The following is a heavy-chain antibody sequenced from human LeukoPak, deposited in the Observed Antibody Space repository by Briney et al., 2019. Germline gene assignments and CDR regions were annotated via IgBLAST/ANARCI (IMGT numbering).Heavy chain of an antibody. CDR3: ARDLITIFGVVIISYYYGMDV. CDR2: ISAYNGNT. V-gene: IGHV1-18*01. J-gene: IGHJ6*02. Sequence: ASVKVSCKASGHTFTSYDINWVRQATGQGLEWMGWISAYNGNTNYAQKLQGRVTMTTDTSTSTAYMELRSLRSDDTAVYYCARDLITIFGVVIISYYYGMDVWGQGTTVTVSS. D-gene: IGHD3-3*01. CDR1: GHTFTSYD.